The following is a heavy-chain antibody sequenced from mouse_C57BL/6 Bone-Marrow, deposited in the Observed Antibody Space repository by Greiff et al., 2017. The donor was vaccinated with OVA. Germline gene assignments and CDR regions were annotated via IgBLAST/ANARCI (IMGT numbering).Heavy chain of an antibody. Sequence: EVKLQESGPELVKPGASVKISCKASGYSFTGYYMNWVKQSPEKSLEWIGEINPSTGGTTYNQKFKAKATLTVDKSSSTAYMQLKSLTSEDSAVYYCARRGYGSSYGFAYWGQGTLVTVSA. CDR2: INPSTGGT. V-gene: IGHV1-42*01. D-gene: IGHD1-1*01. J-gene: IGHJ3*01. CDR3: ARRGYGSSYGFAY. CDR1: GYSFTGYY.